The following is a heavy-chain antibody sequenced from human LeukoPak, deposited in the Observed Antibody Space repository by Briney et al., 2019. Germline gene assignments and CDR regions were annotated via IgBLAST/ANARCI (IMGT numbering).Heavy chain of an antibody. J-gene: IGHJ6*03. D-gene: IGHD3-22*01. V-gene: IGHV4-34*01. CDR2: INHSGST. CDR1: GGSFSGYY. Sequence: TSETLSLTCAVYGGSFSGYYWSWIRQPPGKGLEWIGEINHSGSTNYNPSLKSRVTISVDTSKNQFSLKLSSVTAADTAVYYCAGHNMEGYYRDVWGKGTTVTVSS. CDR3: AGHNMEGYYRDV.